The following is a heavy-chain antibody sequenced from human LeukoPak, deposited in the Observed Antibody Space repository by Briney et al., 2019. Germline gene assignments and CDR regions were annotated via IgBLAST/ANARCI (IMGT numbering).Heavy chain of an antibody. Sequence: SGGSLRLPCAASGFTFDDYAMHWVRQAPGKGLEWVSGISWNSGSIGYADSVKGRFTISRDNAKNSLYLQMNSLRAEDTALYYCAKAPTRGWYGLVDYWGQGTLVTVSS. CDR1: GFTFDDYA. D-gene: IGHD6-19*01. CDR2: ISWNSGSI. CDR3: AKAPTRGWYGLVDY. V-gene: IGHV3-9*01. J-gene: IGHJ4*02.